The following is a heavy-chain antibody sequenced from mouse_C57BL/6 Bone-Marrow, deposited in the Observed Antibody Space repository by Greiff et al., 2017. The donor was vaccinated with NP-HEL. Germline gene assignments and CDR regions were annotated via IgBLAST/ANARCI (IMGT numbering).Heavy chain of an antibody. D-gene: IGHD1-1*01. V-gene: IGHV1-82*01. Sequence: VKLQESGPELVKPGASVKISCKASGYAFSSSWMNWVKQRPGKGLEWIGRIYPGDGDTNYNGKFKGKATLTADKSSSTAYMQLSSLTSEDSAVYFCARWGTTVVARAYWGQGTLVTVSA. CDR3: ARWGTTVVARAY. J-gene: IGHJ3*01. CDR1: GYAFSSSW. CDR2: IYPGDGDT.